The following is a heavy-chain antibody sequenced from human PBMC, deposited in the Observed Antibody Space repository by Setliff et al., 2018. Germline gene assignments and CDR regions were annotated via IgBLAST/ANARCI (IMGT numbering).Heavy chain of an antibody. CDR2: IYYSGST. CDR3: ARVGGYSYAFDI. V-gene: IGHV4-59*12. CDR1: GDSMSFSY. J-gene: IGHJ3*02. D-gene: IGHD2-15*01. Sequence: LSLTCSVSGDSMSFSYWSWIRQPPGKGLEWIGYIYYSGSTDSHPSLKSRVSISIDTSKNQFSLKLSSVTAADTAVYYCARVGGYSYAFDIWGQGTMVTVSS.